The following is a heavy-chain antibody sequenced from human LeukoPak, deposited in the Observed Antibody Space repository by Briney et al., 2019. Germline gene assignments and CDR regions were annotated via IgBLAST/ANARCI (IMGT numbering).Heavy chain of an antibody. CDR3: ARDQSVAGPTTADY. D-gene: IGHD5-12*01. Sequence: GGSLRLSCATSGFTFSSSWMHWVRQAPGKGLVWVSRINTDGSNTIYADSVKGRFTTSRDNAKNTVYLQMNSLRAEDTAVYYCARDQSVAGPTTADYWGQGTLVTVSS. CDR1: GFTFSSSW. J-gene: IGHJ4*02. CDR2: INTDGSNT. V-gene: IGHV3-74*01.